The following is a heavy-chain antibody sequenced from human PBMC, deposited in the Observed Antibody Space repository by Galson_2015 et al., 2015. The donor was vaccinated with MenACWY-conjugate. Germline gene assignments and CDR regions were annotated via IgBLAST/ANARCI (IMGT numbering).Heavy chain of an antibody. J-gene: IGHJ5*02. Sequence: SLRLSCAASGFAFSNYSLNLVRQAPGKGLEWISYISKSSSTIYYADSVKGRFTISRDNAKNSLYLQMNSLRDGDTAVYYCARASRAAANWFDPWGQGTLVTVSS. CDR2: ISKSSSTI. CDR3: ARASRAAANWFDP. D-gene: IGHD6-13*01. CDR1: GFAFSNYS. V-gene: IGHV3-48*02.